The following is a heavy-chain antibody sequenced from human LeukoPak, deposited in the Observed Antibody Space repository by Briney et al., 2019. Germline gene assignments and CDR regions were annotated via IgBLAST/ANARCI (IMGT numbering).Heavy chain of an antibody. CDR3: ARAPTVLVGYCSSSSCQADY. V-gene: IGHV3-21*01. J-gene: IGHJ4*02. CDR2: IDPSSTYI. Sequence: RGSLRLSCAASGFTFSSYAMNWVRQAPGKGLEWVSAIDPSSTYIYYADSVKGRFTISRDNAENSLYLQMNSLRVEDTAVYYCARAPTVLVGYCSSSSCQADYWGQGTLVTVSS. CDR1: GFTFSSYA. D-gene: IGHD2-2*01.